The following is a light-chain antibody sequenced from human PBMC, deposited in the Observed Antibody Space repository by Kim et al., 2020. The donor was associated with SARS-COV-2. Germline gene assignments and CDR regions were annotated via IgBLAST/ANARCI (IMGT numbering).Light chain of an antibody. CDR3: QQTYSLPRT. CDR2: AAS. CDR1: QTITTY. V-gene: IGKV1-39*01. Sequence: ASVGDRVTITGRAGQTITTYLNWYQQKPGKAPNLLIHAASSLHGGVPSRFSGSGSGTDFTLTISNLQPEDFATYYCQQTYSLPRTFGQGTKVDIK. J-gene: IGKJ1*01.